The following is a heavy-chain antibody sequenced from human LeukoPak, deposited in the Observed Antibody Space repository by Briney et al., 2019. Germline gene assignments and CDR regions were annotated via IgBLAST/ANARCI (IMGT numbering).Heavy chain of an antibody. V-gene: IGHV1-3*04. CDR1: GYTFTNYA. CDR2: LNTGNGDT. CDR3: AREGDYDFWSGYYNPRGFDY. J-gene: IGHJ4*02. D-gene: IGHD3-3*01. Sequence: GASAKVSCKASGYTFTNYAIHWVRQAPGQGLEWMGWLNTGNGDTKYSQQFQDRVTIIRDTSANTAYMELSSLRSEDTAVYYCAREGDYDFWSGYYNPRGFDYWGQGTLVTVSS.